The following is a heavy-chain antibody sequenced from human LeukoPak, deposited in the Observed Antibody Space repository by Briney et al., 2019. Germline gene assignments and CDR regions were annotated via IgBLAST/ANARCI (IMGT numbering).Heavy chain of an antibody. Sequence: GGSLRLSCTASGFTFSTCCMNWVRQAPGKGLEWVSYISDSGTIYYADSVKGRFTISRDNAKNSLYLQMNSLRDEDTAVYYCAKGTWLYAFDIWGQGTMVTVSS. D-gene: IGHD6-19*01. CDR1: GFTFSTCC. CDR2: ISDSGTI. V-gene: IGHV3-48*02. CDR3: AKGTWLYAFDI. J-gene: IGHJ3*02.